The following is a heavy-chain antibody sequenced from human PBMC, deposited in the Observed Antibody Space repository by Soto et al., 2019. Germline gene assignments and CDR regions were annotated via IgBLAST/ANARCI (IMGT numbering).Heavy chain of an antibody. Sequence: HPGGSLRLSCAASGFTFSSYAMSWVRQAPGKGLEWISYISNSGTYTNYADSVKGRFTISRDNSKNTLYLQMNSLRAEDTAVYYCARGLEWLSQRYYYYGMDVWGQGTTVTVSS. CDR1: GFTFSSYA. D-gene: IGHD3-3*01. J-gene: IGHJ6*02. V-gene: IGHV3-48*01. CDR2: ISNSGTYT. CDR3: ARGLEWLSQRYYYYGMDV.